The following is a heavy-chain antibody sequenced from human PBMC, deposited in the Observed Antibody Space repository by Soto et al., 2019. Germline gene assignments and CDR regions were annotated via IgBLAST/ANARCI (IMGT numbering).Heavy chain of an antibody. CDR1: GGTFSSYA. Sequence: QVQLVQSGAEVQKPGSSVKVSCKASGGTFSSYAISWVRQAPGQGLEWMGGIIPIFGTANYAQKFQGRVTITADESTSTAYMELSSLRSEDTAVYYCASCTTPASYYYYGMDVWGQGTTVTVSS. J-gene: IGHJ6*02. D-gene: IGHD2-2*01. V-gene: IGHV1-69*01. CDR3: ASCTTPASYYYYGMDV. CDR2: IIPIFGTA.